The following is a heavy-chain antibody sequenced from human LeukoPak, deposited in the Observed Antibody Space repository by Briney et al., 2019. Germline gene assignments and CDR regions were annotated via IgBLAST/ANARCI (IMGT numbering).Heavy chain of an antibody. D-gene: IGHD6-13*01. CDR1: GYTFTSYY. V-gene: IGHV1-46*01. CDR3: ARDLSRYSSSWSFDY. Sequence: ASVKVSCKASGYTFTSYYMHWVRQAPGQGLEWMGIINPSGGNTNYAQKFQGRVTMTRDTSTSTVYMELSSLRSEDTAVYYCARDLSRYSSSWSFDYWGQGTLATVSS. J-gene: IGHJ4*02. CDR2: INPSGGNT.